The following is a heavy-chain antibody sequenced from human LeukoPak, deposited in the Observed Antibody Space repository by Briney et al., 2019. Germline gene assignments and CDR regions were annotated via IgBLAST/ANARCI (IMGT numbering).Heavy chain of an antibody. CDR3: AKDRSPLTVTYNSFDS. CDR2: ISGSGGST. Sequence: PGGSLRLSCAASGFTFSSYGMSWVRQAPGKGLEWVSAISGSGGSTYYADSVKGRFTISRDNSKNTLYLQMNSLRAEDTAVYYCAKDRSPLTVTYNSFDSWGQGTLVTVSS. V-gene: IGHV3-23*01. J-gene: IGHJ4*02. CDR1: GFTFSSYG. D-gene: IGHD4-17*01.